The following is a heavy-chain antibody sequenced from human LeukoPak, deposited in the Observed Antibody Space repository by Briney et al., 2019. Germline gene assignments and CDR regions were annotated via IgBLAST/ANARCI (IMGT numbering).Heavy chain of an antibody. J-gene: IGHJ4*02. CDR3: AREAVDTAMVTSDY. CDR1: GYTCTSYG. D-gene: IGHD5-18*01. V-gene: IGHV1-18*01. Sequence: ASVKVSCKASGYTCTSYGISWVRQAPGQGLEWMGWISAYNGNTNYAQKLQGRVTMTTSTSTAYMELRSLRSDDTAVYYCAREAVDTAMVTSDYWGQGTLVTVSS. CDR2: ISAYNGNT.